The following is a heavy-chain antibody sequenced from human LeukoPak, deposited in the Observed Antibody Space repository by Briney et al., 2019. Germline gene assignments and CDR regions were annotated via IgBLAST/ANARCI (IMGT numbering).Heavy chain of an antibody. Sequence: GGSLRLSCAASGFTFSNAWMSWVRQAPGKGLEWVGRIKSKTDGGTTDYAAPVKGRFTISRDNSKNTLYLQMNSLRAEDTAVYYCAKDSTVTTGLVDYWGQGTLVTVSS. CDR2: IKSKTDGGTT. CDR3: AKDSTVTTGLVDY. CDR1: GFTFSNAW. V-gene: IGHV3-15*01. D-gene: IGHD4-17*01. J-gene: IGHJ4*02.